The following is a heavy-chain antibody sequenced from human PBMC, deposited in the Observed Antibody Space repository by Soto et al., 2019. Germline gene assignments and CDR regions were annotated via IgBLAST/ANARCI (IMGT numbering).Heavy chain of an antibody. D-gene: IGHD3-22*01. CDR2: ISGSGGST. V-gene: IGHV3-23*01. Sequence: GGSLRLSCAASGFTFSSYAMSWVRQAPGKGLEWVSAISGSGGSTYYADSVKGRFTISRDNSKNTLYLQMSSLRAEDTAVYYCAKRSVFTMIVVVSIDYWGQGTLVTVSS. CDR1: GFTFSSYA. J-gene: IGHJ4*02. CDR3: AKRSVFTMIVVVSIDY.